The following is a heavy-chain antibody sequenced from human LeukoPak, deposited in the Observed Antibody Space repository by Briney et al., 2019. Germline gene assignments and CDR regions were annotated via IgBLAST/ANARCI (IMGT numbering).Heavy chain of an antibody. V-gene: IGHV3-23*01. CDR1: GFTFSNYA. Sequence: PGGSLRLSCTASGFTFSNYAMSWVRQAPGKGLEWVSTIFGYGGSTYYADSVEGRFTISRDNSKNTLYLQLNSLTVEDTATYYCAEMAGYNSRFDYWGQGTLVTVAS. CDR3: AEMAGYNSRFDY. D-gene: IGHD6-13*01. CDR2: IFGYGGST. J-gene: IGHJ4*02.